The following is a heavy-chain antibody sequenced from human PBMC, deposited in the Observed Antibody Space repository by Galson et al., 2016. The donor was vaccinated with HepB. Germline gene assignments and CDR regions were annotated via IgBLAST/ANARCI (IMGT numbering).Heavy chain of an antibody. CDR1: GFSLNTLGMR. J-gene: IGHJ3*02. CDR3: ARRTYLVDAFDI. Sequence: PALVKPTQTLTLTCSFSGFSLNTLGMRVSWIRQPPGKPLEWLARIDWDDDTFYRTYLKTRLAIFKDTSKNHVVLTMTNMDPVDTATYDCARRTYLVDAFDIWGQGTMVTVSS. CDR2: IDWDDDT. D-gene: IGHD1-1*01. V-gene: IGHV2-70*04.